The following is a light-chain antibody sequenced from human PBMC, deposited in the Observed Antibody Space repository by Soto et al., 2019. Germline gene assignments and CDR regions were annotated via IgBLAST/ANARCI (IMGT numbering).Light chain of an antibody. Sequence: EIVLTQSPATVSLSPGERATLSCGASQSVGSYLVWFQQKPGQAPRLLIYDASKRATGIPARFSGSGSGTDFTLTISSLEPEDFAVYYCQQRSIWPLTFGPGTKVDIK. CDR2: DAS. CDR3: QQRSIWPLT. V-gene: IGKV3-11*01. J-gene: IGKJ3*01. CDR1: QSVGSY.